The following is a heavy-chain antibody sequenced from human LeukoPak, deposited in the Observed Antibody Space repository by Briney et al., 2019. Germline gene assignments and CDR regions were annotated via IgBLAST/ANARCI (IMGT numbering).Heavy chain of an antibody. Sequence: PGGSLRLSCAASGFTFSSYAMHWVRQAPGKGLEWVAVISYDGSNKYYADSVKGRFTISRDNSKNTLYLQMNSLRAEDTAVYYCARDSLKIAARPPHPYYYGMDVWGQGTTVTVSS. D-gene: IGHD6-6*01. CDR3: ARDSLKIAARPPHPYYYGMDV. CDR2: ISYDGSNK. J-gene: IGHJ6*02. CDR1: GFTFSSYA. V-gene: IGHV3-30*04.